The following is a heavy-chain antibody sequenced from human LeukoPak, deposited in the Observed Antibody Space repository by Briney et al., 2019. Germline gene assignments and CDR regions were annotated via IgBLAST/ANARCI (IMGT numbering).Heavy chain of an antibody. D-gene: IGHD3-10*01. Sequence: GSLRLSCAASGFTFSSYAMHWVRQAPGKGLEWVAVISYDGSNKYYADSVKGRFTISRDNSKNTLYLQMNSLRAEDTAMYYCVREDLGVYYWGQGTLVTVSS. V-gene: IGHV3-30*14. CDR3: VREDLGVYY. CDR1: GFTFSSYA. CDR2: ISYDGSNK. J-gene: IGHJ4*02.